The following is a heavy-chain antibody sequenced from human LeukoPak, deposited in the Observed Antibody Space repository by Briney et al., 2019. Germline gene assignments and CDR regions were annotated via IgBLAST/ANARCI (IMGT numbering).Heavy chain of an antibody. J-gene: IGHJ4*02. CDR1: GFTFSNAW. CDR2: IKSNTDGGAT. Sequence: PGGSLRLSCAASGFTFSNAWMSWVRQAPGKGLEWVGRIKSNTDGGATDYAAPVKGRFTISRDDSKNTLYLQMNSLKGEDTGVYYCATDYDILTGYYFGSWGQGTLVTSST. D-gene: IGHD3-9*01. CDR3: ATDYDILTGYYFGS. V-gene: IGHV3-15*01.